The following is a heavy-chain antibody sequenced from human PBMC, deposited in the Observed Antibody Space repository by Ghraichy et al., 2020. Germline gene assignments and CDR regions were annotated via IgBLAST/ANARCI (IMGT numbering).Heavy chain of an antibody. V-gene: IGHV4-34*01. Sequence: SETLSLTCAVYGGSFSGYYWSWIRQPPGKGLEWIGEINHGGSTNYNPSLKSRATISVDTSKNQFSLKVTSVTAADTAVYYCARGGLLNCSGGRCGHYYGMDVWGQGTPVTVSS. J-gene: IGHJ6*02. CDR2: INHGGST. CDR3: ARGGLLNCSGGRCGHYYGMDV. CDR1: GGSFSGYY. D-gene: IGHD2-15*01.